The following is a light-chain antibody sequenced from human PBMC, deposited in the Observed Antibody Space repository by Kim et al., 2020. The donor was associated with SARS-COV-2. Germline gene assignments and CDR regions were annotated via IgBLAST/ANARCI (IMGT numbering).Light chain of an antibody. CDR2: GTS. CDR1: QSVSSTY. Sequence: EIVLTQSPGTLSLSPGTRATPSCRASQSVSSTYLTWYQQKPGQAPRLLIYGTSSRATGIPDRFSGSGSGTDFTLTITRLEPEDFAVYYCQQDGSSPYSFGQGTKLEI. V-gene: IGKV3-20*01. CDR3: QQDGSSPYS. J-gene: IGKJ2*03.